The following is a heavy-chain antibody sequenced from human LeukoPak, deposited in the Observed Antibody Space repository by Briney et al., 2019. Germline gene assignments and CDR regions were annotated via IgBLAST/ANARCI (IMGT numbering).Heavy chain of an antibody. CDR2: ISSSGSTI. V-gene: IGHV3-11*01. J-gene: IGHJ6*03. Sequence: GGSLRLSCAASGFTFSDYYMSWIRQAPGKGLEWVSYISSSGSTIYYADSVKGRFTISRDNAKNSLYLQMNSLRAEDTAVYYCAGAGERGQTTGYYYYYYMDVWGKGTTVTVSS. CDR1: GFTFSDYY. CDR3: AGAGERGQTTGYYYYYYMDV. D-gene: IGHD1-14*01.